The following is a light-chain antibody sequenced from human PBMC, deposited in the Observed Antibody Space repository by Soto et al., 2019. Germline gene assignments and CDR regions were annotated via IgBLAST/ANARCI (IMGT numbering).Light chain of an antibody. V-gene: IGLV2-14*01. CDR1: SSDVGGYNY. J-gene: IGLJ1*01. Sequence: QSALTQPASGSGSPGQSITISCTGTSSDVGGYNYVSWYQQHPGKAPKLMIYEVSNRPSGVSNRFSGSKSGNTASLTISGLQAEDEADYYCSSYTSSSPYVSGTGTKVTVL. CDR2: EVS. CDR3: SSYTSSSPYV.